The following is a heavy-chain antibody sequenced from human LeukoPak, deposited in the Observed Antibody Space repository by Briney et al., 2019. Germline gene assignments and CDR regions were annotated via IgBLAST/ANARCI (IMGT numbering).Heavy chain of an antibody. CDR3: ASYSGSYYTYWFDP. CDR2: ISSSGSTI. J-gene: IGHJ5*02. D-gene: IGHD1-26*01. V-gene: IGHV3-11*01. CDR1: GFTFSDYY. Sequence: GGSLTLSCAASGFTFSDYYISWLRQAPRKGLEWGSYISSSGSTIYYAPSVKGRFTISRDNAKDSLYLQMNSLRAEDTAVYYRASYSGSYYTYWFDPWGQGTLVTVSS.